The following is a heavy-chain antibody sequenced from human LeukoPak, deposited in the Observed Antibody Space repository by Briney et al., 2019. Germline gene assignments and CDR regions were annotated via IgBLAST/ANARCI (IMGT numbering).Heavy chain of an antibody. CDR2: IHYSGST. J-gene: IGHJ4*02. V-gene: IGHV4-59*08. D-gene: IGHD5-24*01. CDR1: GGSISGYY. CDR3: ARHGQNDGYPLDY. Sequence: SETLSLTCTVSGGSISGYYWSWIRQPPGKGLEWIAYIHYSGSTNYNPPLKSRLTISVDTSKNRLSLKLNSMTDADTAVYYCARHGQNDGYPLDYWGQGTLVSVSS.